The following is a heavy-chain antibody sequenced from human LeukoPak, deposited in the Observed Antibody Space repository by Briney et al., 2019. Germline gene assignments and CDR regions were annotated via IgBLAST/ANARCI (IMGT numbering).Heavy chain of an antibody. Sequence: ASVKVSCKASGGTFSSYAISWVRQAPGQGLEWMGIINPSGGSTSYAQKFQGRVTMTRDTSTSTVYMELSSLRSEDTAVYYCARDLFDRWFGELLSPRYFDYWGQGTLVTVSS. V-gene: IGHV1-46*01. J-gene: IGHJ4*02. CDR1: GGTFSSYA. D-gene: IGHD3-10*01. CDR2: INPSGGST. CDR3: ARDLFDRWFGELLSPRYFDY.